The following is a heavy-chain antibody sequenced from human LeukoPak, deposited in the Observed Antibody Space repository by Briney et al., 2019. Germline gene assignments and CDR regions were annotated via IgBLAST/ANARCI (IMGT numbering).Heavy chain of an antibody. J-gene: IGHJ4*02. V-gene: IGHV3-7*01. D-gene: IGHD6-19*01. CDR3: ARECIAVTGKYCLDY. Sequence: GALRLSCAVSGFTFSNCWMSWVRQGPGKGLEWVANIKEDGSAKYYVDSVKGRFTISRDNAMNSLYLQMNSLRADDSAVYYCARECIAVTGKYCLDYWGQGALVTVSS. CDR2: IKEDGSAK. CDR1: GFTFSNCW.